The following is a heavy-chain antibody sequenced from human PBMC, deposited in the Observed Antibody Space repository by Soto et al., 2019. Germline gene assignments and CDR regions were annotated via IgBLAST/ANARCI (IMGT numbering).Heavy chain of an antibody. CDR1: GLTVSSYA. J-gene: IGHJ6*02. CDR2: IYASDST. CDR3: AKGWMVV. Sequence: EVQLVESGGGLIQPGGSLRLSCAVSGLTVSSYAMSWVRQAPGEGLEWVSVIYASDSTHYADSVKGRFTISRDNSKNTLFLQMNSLRAEDTAVYYWAKGWMVVWGQGTT. V-gene: IGHV3-53*01.